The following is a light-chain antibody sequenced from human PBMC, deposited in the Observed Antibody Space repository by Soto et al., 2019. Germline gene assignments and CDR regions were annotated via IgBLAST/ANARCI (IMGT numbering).Light chain of an antibody. CDR3: SSYTSSSTLGV. Sequence: QAVLTQPASVSVSPGQSITISCPGTSSDVGGYNYVSWYQQHPGKAPKLMIYDVSNRPSGVSNRFSGSKSGNTASLTISGLQAEDEADYYCSSYTSSSTLGVFGTGTKVTVL. CDR1: SSDVGGYNY. CDR2: DVS. V-gene: IGLV2-14*01. J-gene: IGLJ1*01.